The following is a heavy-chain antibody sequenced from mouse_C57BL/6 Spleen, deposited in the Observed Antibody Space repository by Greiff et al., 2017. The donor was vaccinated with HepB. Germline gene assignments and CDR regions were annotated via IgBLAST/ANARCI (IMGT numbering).Heavy chain of an antibody. D-gene: IGHD2-3*01. J-gene: IGHJ2*01. CDR1: GYSITSGYY. CDR2: ISYDGSN. V-gene: IGHV3-6*01. Sequence: EVKLEESGPGLVKPSQSLSLTCSVTGYSITSGYYWNWIRQFPGNKLEWMGYISYDGSNNYNPSLKNRISITRDTSKNQFFLKLNSVTTEDTATYYCARVGDGYYVYYFDYWGQGTTLTVSS. CDR3: ARVGDGYYVYYFDY.